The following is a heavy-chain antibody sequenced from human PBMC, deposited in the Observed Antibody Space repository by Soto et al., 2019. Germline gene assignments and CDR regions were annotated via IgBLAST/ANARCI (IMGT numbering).Heavy chain of an antibody. CDR1: GYTFTDYY. D-gene: IGHD1-1*01. CDR3: ARGSPTTTTFAY. CDR2: INPNNGGT. J-gene: IGHJ4*02. V-gene: IGHV1-2*04. Sequence: GASVKVSCKASGYTFTDYYMHWVRQAPGQGLEWMGWINPNNGGTSYAQKFEGWVTMTRDTSISTAYMEVRRLTSDDTAVYYCARGSPTTTTFAYWGQGTLVTVSS.